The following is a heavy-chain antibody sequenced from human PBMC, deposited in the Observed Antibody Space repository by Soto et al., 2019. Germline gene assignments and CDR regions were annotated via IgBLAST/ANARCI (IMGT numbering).Heavy chain of an antibody. CDR2: IYYSGST. J-gene: IGHJ5*02. Sequence: SETLSLTCTVSDDSISSGGYYWSWIRQIPGTGLEWIGYIYYSGSTYYNPSLKSRMIISVDTSKNQFSLSLSSVTAADTAVYYCARVDYSTSWYWFDPWGQGTLVTVSS. CDR1: DDSISSGGYY. D-gene: IGHD2-21*01. V-gene: IGHV4-31*03. CDR3: ARVDYSTSWYWFDP.